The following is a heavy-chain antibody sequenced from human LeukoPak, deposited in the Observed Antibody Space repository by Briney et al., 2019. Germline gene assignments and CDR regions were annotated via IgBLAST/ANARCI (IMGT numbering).Heavy chain of an antibody. CDR1: RRPISSYY. Sequence: SETLSLTCTVSRRPISSYYWSWIRQPPGEGPEWIGYISYNGSTKHNPSLKSRLTISVDKSKNQVSLKLRSVTTADTAVYFCGRLGRNWNSPGREYWGRGTRVTVS. J-gene: IGHJ4*02. D-gene: IGHD1-7*01. V-gene: IGHV4-59*08. CDR2: ISYNGST. CDR3: GRLGRNWNSPGREY.